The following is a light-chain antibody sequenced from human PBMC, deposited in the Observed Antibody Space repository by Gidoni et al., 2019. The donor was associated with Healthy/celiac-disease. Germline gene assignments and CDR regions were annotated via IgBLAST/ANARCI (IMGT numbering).Light chain of an antibody. J-gene: IGKJ2*01. CDR2: GAS. Sequence: EIVMTRSPATLSVSPGERATLSCRASQSVSSNLAWYQQKPGQAPRLLIYGASTRATGIPARFSGSGSGTEFTLTISSLQSEDFAVYYCQQYNNWPLYTFGQGTKLESK. CDR3: QQYNNWPLYT. V-gene: IGKV3-15*01. CDR1: QSVSSN.